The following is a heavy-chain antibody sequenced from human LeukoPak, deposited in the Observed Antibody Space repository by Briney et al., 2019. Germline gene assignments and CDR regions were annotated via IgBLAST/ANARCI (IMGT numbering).Heavy chain of an antibody. CDR1: GLTFSRYW. CDR2: IKQDGSEK. J-gene: IGHJ6*03. CDR3: ARYYYYYMDV. V-gene: IGHV3-7*01. Sequence: GGSLRLSCAASGLTFSRYWMSWVRQAPGKGLEWVANIKQDGSEKYYVDSVKGRFTISRDNAKNSLYLQMNSLRAEDTAVYYCARYYYYYMDVWGKGTTVTVSS.